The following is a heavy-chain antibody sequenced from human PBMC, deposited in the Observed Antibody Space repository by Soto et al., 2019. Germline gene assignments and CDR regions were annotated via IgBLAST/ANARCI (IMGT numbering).Heavy chain of an antibody. CDR1: GFSITDYA. CDR2: ISDSGTKT. Sequence: GGSLRLSCSASGFSITDYAMSWFRQAPGKGLEWVSSISDSGTKTFYGDSVKGRFAISRDTSKNTVYMQMNNLRAEDTDLYYFAKDGIKKDDDWCQGPVVTVA. J-gene: IGHJ4*02. V-gene: IGHV3-23*01. CDR3: AKDGIKKDDD.